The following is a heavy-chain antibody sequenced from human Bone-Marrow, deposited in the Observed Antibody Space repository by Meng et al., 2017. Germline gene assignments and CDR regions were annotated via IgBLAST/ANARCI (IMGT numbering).Heavy chain of an antibody. CDR1: GFTFTNAW. J-gene: IGHJ6*02. D-gene: IGHD3-10*01. Sequence: GESLKISCAASGFTFTNAWMTWVRQAPGKGLEWVGRIKTKADGVTTDYAAPVKGRFIISRDDSKNTLYLQMNSLKIEDTAVYYCARDLSAITMVRGVIIYYGMDVWGQGTTVTVSS. CDR2: IKTKADGVTT. V-gene: IGHV3-15*01. CDR3: ARDLSAITMVRGVIIYYGMDV.